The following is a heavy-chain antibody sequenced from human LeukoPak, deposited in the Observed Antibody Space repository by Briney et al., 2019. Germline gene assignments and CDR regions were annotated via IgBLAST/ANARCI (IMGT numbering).Heavy chain of an antibody. CDR1: GGSVSSGSYY. J-gene: IGHJ4*02. D-gene: IGHD3-9*01. CDR2: IYYSGST. Sequence: SETLSLTCTVSGGSVSSGSYYWSWIRQPPGKGLEWIGYIYYSGSTNYNPSLKSRVTISVDTSKNQFSLTLSSVTAADTDVYYCARVSSPHYDILTGYFFDYWGQGTLVTVSS. CDR3: ARVSSPHYDILTGYFFDY. V-gene: IGHV4-61*01.